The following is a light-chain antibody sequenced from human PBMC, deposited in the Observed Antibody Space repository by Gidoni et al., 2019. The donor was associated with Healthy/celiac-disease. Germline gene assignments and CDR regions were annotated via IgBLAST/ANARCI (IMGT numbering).Light chain of an antibody. CDR1: SSDVGGYNY. CDR3: SSYTSSSTPRYV. Sequence: QSALTQPASVSGSPGQSITISCTGTSSDVGGYNYVSWYQQHPGKAPKLMIYAVSNRPAGVSNRFSGSKSGNTASLTISGLQAEDEADYYCSSYTSSSTPRYVFGTGTKVTVL. V-gene: IGLV2-14*01. J-gene: IGLJ1*01. CDR2: AVS.